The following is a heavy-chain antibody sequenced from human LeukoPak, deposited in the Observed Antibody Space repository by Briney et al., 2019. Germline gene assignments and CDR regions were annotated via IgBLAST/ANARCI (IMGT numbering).Heavy chain of an antibody. Sequence: GGSLRLSCAASGFTFSSYAMSWVRQAPGKGLEWVSAISGSGGSTYYADSVKGRFTISRDNSKNTLYLQMSSLRAEDTAVYYCARDLDFWSGYPDWGQGTLVTVSS. CDR2: ISGSGGST. CDR3: ARDLDFWSGYPD. CDR1: GFTFSSYA. J-gene: IGHJ4*02. V-gene: IGHV3-23*01. D-gene: IGHD3-3*01.